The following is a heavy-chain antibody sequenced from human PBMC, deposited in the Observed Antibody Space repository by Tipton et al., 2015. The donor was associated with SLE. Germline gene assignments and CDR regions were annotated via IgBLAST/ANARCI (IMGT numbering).Heavy chain of an antibody. D-gene: IGHD6-6*01. J-gene: IGHJ3*02. V-gene: IGHV4-34*01. Sequence: AGLVKPSETLSLICAVYGGSFSGYWWSWIHQSPGKGLEWIGEIYPTGRTDYNPSLMSRVTISVDTSQDQFSLRLTSVTAADTAVYYCATFFGHSSASPDALDIWGQGTMVTVSS. CDR3: ATFFGHSSASPDALDI. CDR2: IYPTGRT. CDR1: GGSFSGYW.